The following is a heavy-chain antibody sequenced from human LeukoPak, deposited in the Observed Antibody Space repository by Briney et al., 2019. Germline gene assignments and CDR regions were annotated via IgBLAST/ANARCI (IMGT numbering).Heavy chain of an antibody. V-gene: IGHV3-9*01. CDR3: TRDREIFDVLTGFSH. Sequence: GGSLRLSCATSGFTFDHYAMHWVRQSPGKGLQWVAVISWSSGSKAYADSVKGRFSISRDNARKSLSLQMNNLRVDDTAVYYCTRDREIFDVLTGFSHWGQGTLVSVSS. CDR2: ISWSSGSK. CDR1: GFTFDHYA. D-gene: IGHD3-9*01. J-gene: IGHJ4*02.